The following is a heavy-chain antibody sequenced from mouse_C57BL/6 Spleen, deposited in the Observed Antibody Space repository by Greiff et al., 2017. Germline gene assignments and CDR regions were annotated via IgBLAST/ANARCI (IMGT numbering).Heavy chain of an antibody. CDR2: IWWDDDK. Sequence: QVTLKECGPGILQPSQTLSLTCSFSGFSLSTFGMGVGWIRQPSGKGLEWLAHIWWDDDKYYNPALKSRLTISKDTSKNQVFLKIANVDTADTATYYCARSGRDSSGLYAMDYWGQGTSVTVSS. CDR3: ARSGRDSSGLYAMDY. V-gene: IGHV8-8*01. D-gene: IGHD3-2*02. J-gene: IGHJ4*01. CDR1: GFSLSTFGMG.